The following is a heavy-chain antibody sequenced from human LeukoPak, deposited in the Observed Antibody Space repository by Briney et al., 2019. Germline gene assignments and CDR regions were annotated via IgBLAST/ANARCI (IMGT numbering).Heavy chain of an antibody. J-gene: IGHJ5*02. Sequence: GASVKVSCKASGYTFTSYYMHWVRQAPGQGLEWMGIINPSGGSTSYAQKFQGRVTMTRDTSISTAYMELSRLRSDDTAVYYCARDITEQWLVGEEWFDPWGQGTLVTVSS. CDR1: GYTFTSYY. CDR3: ARDITEQWLVGEEWFDP. D-gene: IGHD6-19*01. V-gene: IGHV1-46*01. CDR2: INPSGGST.